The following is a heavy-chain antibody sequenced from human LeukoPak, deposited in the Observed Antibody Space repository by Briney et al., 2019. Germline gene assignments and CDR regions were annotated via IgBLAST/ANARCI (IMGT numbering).Heavy chain of an antibody. D-gene: IGHD3-10*01. V-gene: IGHV3-21*01. CDR3: ARGGRRWFGELSPARFDY. CDR2: ISSSSSYI. Sequence: GGSLRLSCAASGFTFSSYSMNWVRQAPGKGLEWVSSISSSSSYIYYADSVKGRFTISRDNAKNSLYLQMNSLRAEDTAVYYCARGGRRWFGELSPARFDYWGQGTLLTVSS. J-gene: IGHJ4*02. CDR1: GFTFSSYS.